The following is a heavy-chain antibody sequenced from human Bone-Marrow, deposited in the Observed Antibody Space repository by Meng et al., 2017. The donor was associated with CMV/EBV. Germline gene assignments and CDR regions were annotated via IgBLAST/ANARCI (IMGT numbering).Heavy chain of an antibody. D-gene: IGHD6-13*01. CDR3: AKASPDSSSWFGYYFDY. CDR1: GFTFDDYA. V-gene: IGHV3-9*01. Sequence: SLKISCAASGFTFDDYAMHWVRQAPGKGLEWVSGISWNSGSIGYADSVKGRFTISRDNAKNSLYLQMNSLRAEDTALYYCAKASPDSSSWFGYYFDYWGQGTLVTVSS. J-gene: IGHJ4*02. CDR2: ISWNSGSI.